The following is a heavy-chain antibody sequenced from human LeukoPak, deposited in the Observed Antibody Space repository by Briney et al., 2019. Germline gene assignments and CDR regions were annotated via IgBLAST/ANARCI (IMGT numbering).Heavy chain of an antibody. CDR1: GYTFTGYY. Sequence: ASVKVSCKASGYTFTGYYMHWVRQAPGQGLEWMGWINPNSGGTNYAQKFQGRVTMTRDTSISTAYMELSRLRSDDTAVYYCARGFGELYYYYYYMDVWGKGTTVTVPS. J-gene: IGHJ6*03. CDR2: INPNSGGT. CDR3: ARGFGELYYYYYYMDV. V-gene: IGHV1-2*02. D-gene: IGHD3-10*01.